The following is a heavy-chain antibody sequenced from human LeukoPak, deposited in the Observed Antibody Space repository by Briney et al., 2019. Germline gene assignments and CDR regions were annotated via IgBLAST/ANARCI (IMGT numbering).Heavy chain of an antibody. CDR1: GFTFDDYG. J-gene: IGHJ4*02. D-gene: IGHD3-3*01. CDR2: ISSSGSTI. Sequence: GGSLRLSCAASGFTFDDYGMSWVRQAPGKGLEWVSYISSSGSTIYYADPVKGRFTISRDNAKNSLFLQMNSLRAEDTAVYYCARGRFLEWLGPDYWGQGTLVTVSS. CDR3: ARGRFLEWLGPDY. V-gene: IGHV3-11*04.